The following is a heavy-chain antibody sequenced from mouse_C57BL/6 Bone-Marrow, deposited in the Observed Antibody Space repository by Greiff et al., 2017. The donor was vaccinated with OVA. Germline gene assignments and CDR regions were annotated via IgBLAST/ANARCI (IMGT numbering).Heavy chain of an antibody. D-gene: IGHD2-4*01. Sequence: EVHLVESGGGLVQPKGSLKLSCAASGFSFNTYAMNWVRQAPGKGLEWVARIRSKSNNYATYYADSVKDRFTISRDDSESMLYLQMNNLKTEDTAMYYCVYDYVPGFAYWGQGTLVTVSA. CDR1: GFSFNTYA. V-gene: IGHV10-1*01. J-gene: IGHJ3*01. CDR2: IRSKSNNYAT. CDR3: VYDYVPGFAY.